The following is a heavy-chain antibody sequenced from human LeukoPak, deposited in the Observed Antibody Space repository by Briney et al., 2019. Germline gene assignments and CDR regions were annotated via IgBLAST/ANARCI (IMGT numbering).Heavy chain of an antibody. CDR1: GYTFTGYY. D-gene: IGHD3-22*01. CDR3: ARDRGDYYDSSGPFDY. CDR2: INPNSGGT. V-gene: IGHV1-2*02. Sequence: ASVKVSCKASGYTFTGYYMHWVRQAPGQGLEWMGWINPNSGGTNYAQKFQGRVTMTRDTSISTAYMELSRLRSDDTAVYYCARDRGDYYDSSGPFDYGGHGTLVTVSS. J-gene: IGHJ4*01.